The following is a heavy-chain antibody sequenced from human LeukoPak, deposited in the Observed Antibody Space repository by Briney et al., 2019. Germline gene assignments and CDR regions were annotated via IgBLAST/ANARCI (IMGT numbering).Heavy chain of an antibody. CDR2: ISAYNGNT. V-gene: IGHV1-18*01. J-gene: IGHJ4*02. CDR1: GYTFTSYG. Sequence: ASVNVSCMASGYTFTSYGISGVRQAPGQGVEGMGWISAYNGNTNYAQTLQGRVTMTTDTSTSTAYVELTSLRSDDTAVYYCARDLSMVRGVRPYYFDYWGQGTLVTVPS. CDR3: ARDLSMVRGVRPYYFDY. D-gene: IGHD3-10*01.